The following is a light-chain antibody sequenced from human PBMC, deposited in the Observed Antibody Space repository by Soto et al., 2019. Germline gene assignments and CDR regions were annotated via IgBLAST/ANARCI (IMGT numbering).Light chain of an antibody. J-gene: IGKJ2*01. CDR2: DAS. CDR3: QQFNSYPYT. CDR1: QGISSA. V-gene: IGKV1-13*02. Sequence: AIQLTQSPSSLSASVGDRVTITCRASQGISSALAWYQQKPGKAPKLLIYDASSLESGVPSRLSGSGSGPDFTLTICSLQPEDSSTYYCQQFNSYPYTFGQGTKLEIK.